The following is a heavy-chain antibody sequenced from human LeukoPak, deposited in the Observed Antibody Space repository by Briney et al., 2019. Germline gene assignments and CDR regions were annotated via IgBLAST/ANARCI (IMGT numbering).Heavy chain of an antibody. CDR2: ISYDRSNK. J-gene: IGHJ1*01. CDR1: GFTFSSYA. CDR3: ARDLAANHAEYFQH. Sequence: PGGSLRLSCAGSGFTFSSYAMHWVRQAPGKGLEWVAVISYDRSNKYYADSVKGRFTISRDNSKNTLYLQMNSLRAEDTAVYYCARDLAANHAEYFQHWGQGTLVTVSS. V-gene: IGHV3-30-3*01. D-gene: IGHD2-15*01.